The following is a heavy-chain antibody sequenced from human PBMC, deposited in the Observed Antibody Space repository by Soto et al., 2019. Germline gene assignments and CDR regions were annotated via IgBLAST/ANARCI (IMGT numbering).Heavy chain of an antibody. V-gene: IGHV4-31*03. Sequence: PSETLSLTCTISGGSIDSGGYYWSWIRQHPTEGLEWIGYIHNNGATYYNPSLTGRVSISADRSQTQFSLNVYSVNAADTGVYYCAREGAGSYWFDPWGPGVLAAVSS. D-gene: IGHD3-10*01. CDR3: AREGAGSYWFDP. J-gene: IGHJ5*02. CDR2: IHNNGAT. CDR1: GGSIDSGGYY.